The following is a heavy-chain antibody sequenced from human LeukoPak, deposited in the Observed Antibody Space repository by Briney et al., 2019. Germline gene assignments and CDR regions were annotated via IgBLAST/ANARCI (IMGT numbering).Heavy chain of an antibody. J-gene: IGHJ3*02. CDR2: IYYSGST. D-gene: IGHD3-22*01. CDR1: GGSISSGGYS. Sequence: PSETLSLTCTVSGGSISSGGYSWSWIRQHPGKGLEWIGYIYYSGSTYYNPSLKSRVTISVDTSKNQFSLKLSSVTAADTAVYYCALYYYDSSGYPDAFDIWGQGTMVTVSS. V-gene: IGHV4-31*03. CDR3: ALYYYDSSGYPDAFDI.